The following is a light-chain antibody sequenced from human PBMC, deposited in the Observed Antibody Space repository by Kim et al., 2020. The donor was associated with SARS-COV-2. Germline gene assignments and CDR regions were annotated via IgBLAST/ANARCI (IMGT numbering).Light chain of an antibody. CDR3: TSYTSSGTQV. Sequence: QSALTQPASVSGSPGQSITISCSGTSSDVGAYNYVSWYQQHPGKAPKLMIDDVTNRPSGVSNRFSGSKSGNTASLTISGLQAEDEADYYCTSYTSSGTQVFGGGTQLTVL. CDR1: SSDVGAYNY. CDR2: DVT. J-gene: IGLJ3*02. V-gene: IGLV2-14*03.